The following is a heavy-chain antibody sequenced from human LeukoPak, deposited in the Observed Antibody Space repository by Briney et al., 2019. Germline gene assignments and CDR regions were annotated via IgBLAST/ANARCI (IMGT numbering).Heavy chain of an antibody. CDR3: AKVQNYYDSSGPFDY. CDR1: GFTFSSYA. CDR2: ISGSGGST. D-gene: IGHD3-22*01. J-gene: IGHJ4*02. Sequence: PGGSLRLSCAASGFTFSSYAMSWVRQAPGKGLEWVSAISGSGGSTYYADSVKGRFTISRDNSKNTLYLQMNSLRAEDTAVYYCAKVQNYYDSSGPFDYWGQGTLVTVSS. V-gene: IGHV3-23*01.